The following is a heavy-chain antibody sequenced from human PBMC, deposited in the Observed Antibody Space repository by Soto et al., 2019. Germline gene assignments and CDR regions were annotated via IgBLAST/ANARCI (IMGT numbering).Heavy chain of an antibody. J-gene: IGHJ5*02. Sequence: QVQLQESGPGLVKPSGTLSLTCAVSGGSISSSNWWSWVRQPPGKGLEWIGEIYHSGSTNYNPSLKGRVTISVDKSKNQFSLKLSSVTAADTAVYYCARMGVGYQLLRGSWFDPWGQGTLVTVSS. V-gene: IGHV4-4*02. D-gene: IGHD2-2*01. CDR1: GGSISSSNW. CDR3: ARMGVGYQLLRGSWFDP. CDR2: IYHSGST.